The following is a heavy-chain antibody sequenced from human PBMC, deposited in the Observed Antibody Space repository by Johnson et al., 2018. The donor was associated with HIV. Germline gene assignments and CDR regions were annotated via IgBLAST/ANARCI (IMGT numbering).Heavy chain of an antibody. V-gene: IGHV3-33*06. D-gene: IGHD1-7*01. CDR2: IWYDGSNK. CDR1: GFTFSSYG. CDR3: AKGGFITGTKDAFDI. Sequence: HLVESGGGVVQPGRSLRLSCAASGFTFSSYGLHWVRQAPRKGLEWVAVIWYDGSNKYYADSVRGRFTISRDNSKNTLYLQMNSLRAEDTAVYYCAKGGFITGTKDAFDIWGQGTMVTVSS. J-gene: IGHJ3*02.